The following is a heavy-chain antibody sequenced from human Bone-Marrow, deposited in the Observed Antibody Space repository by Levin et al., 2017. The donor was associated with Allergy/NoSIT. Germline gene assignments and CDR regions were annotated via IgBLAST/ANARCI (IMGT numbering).Heavy chain of an antibody. CDR3: ARFHNCSGGSCYLFDY. V-gene: IGHV4-59*01. CDR1: GGSISSYY. D-gene: IGHD2-15*01. Sequence: PSETLSLTCTVSGGSISSYYWSWIRQPPGKGLEWIGYIYYSGSTNYNPSLKSRVTISVDTSKNQFSLKLSSVTAADTAVYYCARFHNCSGGSCYLFDYWGQGTLVTVSS. CDR2: IYYSGST. J-gene: IGHJ4*02.